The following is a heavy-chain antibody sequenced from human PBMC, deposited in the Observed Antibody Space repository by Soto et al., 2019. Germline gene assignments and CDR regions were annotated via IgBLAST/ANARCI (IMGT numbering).Heavy chain of an antibody. Sequence: ASVKVSCKASGYTFTSYYMHGVRQAPGQGPEWMGMINPSSGGTDYAQKFQGRVTMTRDTSTSTVYMKLSSLRSEDTAVYYCTRSIITTAGTDAFDLWGQGTLVTVS. CDR1: GYTFTSYY. V-gene: IGHV1-46*03. D-gene: IGHD6-13*01. J-gene: IGHJ3*01. CDR3: TRSIITTAGTDAFDL. CDR2: INPSSGGT.